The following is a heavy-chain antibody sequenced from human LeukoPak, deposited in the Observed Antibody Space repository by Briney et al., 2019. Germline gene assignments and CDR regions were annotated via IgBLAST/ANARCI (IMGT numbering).Heavy chain of an antibody. J-gene: IGHJ4*02. V-gene: IGHV4-59*01. Sequence: PSETLSLTCTVSGGSISSYYWSWLRQPPGKGLEWIGYIYYSGSTNYNPSLKSRITISVDTSKNQFSLKLSSVTAADTAVYYCARRTGSGYYVFDYWGQGTLVTVSS. CDR2: IYYSGST. D-gene: IGHD3-3*01. CDR3: ARRTGSGYYVFDY. CDR1: GGSISSYY.